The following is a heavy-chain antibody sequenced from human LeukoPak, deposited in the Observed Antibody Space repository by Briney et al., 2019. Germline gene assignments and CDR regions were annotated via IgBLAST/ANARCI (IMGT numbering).Heavy chain of an antibody. Sequence: SETLSLTCTVSGGSISSYYWSWIRQPPGKGLEWIGYIYYSGSTNYNPSLKSRVTISVDTSKNQFSLKLSSVTAADTAVYYCARQGMQWLVNYWGQGTLVTVSS. D-gene: IGHD6-19*01. CDR3: ARQGMQWLVNY. CDR1: GGSISSYY. CDR2: IYYSGST. J-gene: IGHJ4*02. V-gene: IGHV4-59*08.